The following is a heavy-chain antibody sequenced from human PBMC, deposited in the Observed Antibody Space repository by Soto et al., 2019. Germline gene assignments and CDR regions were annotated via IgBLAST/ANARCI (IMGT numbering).Heavy chain of an antibody. V-gene: IGHV4-39*01. D-gene: IGHD2-2*02. CDR3: ATQLALPAAIDY. CDR1: DGSIRSTLYY. J-gene: IGHJ4*02. CDR2: IYYSGRT. Sequence: SENLSLTCTVSDGSIRSTLYYLAWIRQPPGKGPEWIGNIYYSGRTSHSPSLKIRVTISVDTSKNQFSLRLSSVTAADSAVYYCATQLALPAAIDYWGQGTLVTVS.